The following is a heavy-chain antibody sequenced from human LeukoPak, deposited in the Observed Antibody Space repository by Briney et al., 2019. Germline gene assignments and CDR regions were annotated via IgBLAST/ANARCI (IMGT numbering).Heavy chain of an antibody. CDR3: ARVKGYCSGGSCRPALFDY. CDR1: GGSISSSSYY. Sequence: SETLSLTCTVSGGSISSSSYYWSWIRQPPGKGLEWIGYIYYSGSTNYNPSLKSRVTISVDTSKNQFSLKLSSVTAADTAVYYCARVKGYCSGGSCRPALFDYWGQGTLVTVSS. V-gene: IGHV4-61*01. J-gene: IGHJ4*02. D-gene: IGHD2-15*01. CDR2: IYYSGST.